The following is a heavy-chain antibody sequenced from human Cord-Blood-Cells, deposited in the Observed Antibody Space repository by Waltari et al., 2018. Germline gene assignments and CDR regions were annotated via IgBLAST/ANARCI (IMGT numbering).Heavy chain of an antibody. CDR3: AFGGPMVRGALYAFDI. V-gene: IGHV1-2*02. D-gene: IGHD3-10*01. CDR2: INPNSGGT. Sequence: QVQLVQSGAEVKKPGASVKVACKASGSTFTGYYMLWVRQAPGQGLEWMGWINPNSGGTNYAQKFQGRVTMTRDTSISTAYMELSRLRSDDTAVYYCAFGGPMVRGALYAFDIWGQGTMVTVSS. J-gene: IGHJ3*02. CDR1: GSTFTGYY.